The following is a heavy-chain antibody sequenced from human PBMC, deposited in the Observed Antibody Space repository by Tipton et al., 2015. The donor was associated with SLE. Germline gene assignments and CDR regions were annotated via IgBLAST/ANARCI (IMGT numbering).Heavy chain of an antibody. J-gene: IGHJ3*02. V-gene: IGHV4-34*09. Sequence: TLSLTCAIYGGSFSGYYWTWIRHRPGQGLEWIGYIIYNGTTYYNPSLNGRVSISIDTSKDQFFLQLRSVTAADTAEYFCARDPPDYYDSSGYSFDIWGQGTVVIVSS. D-gene: IGHD3-22*01. CDR1: GGSFSGYY. CDR3: ARDPPDYYDSSGYSFDI. CDR2: IIYNGTT.